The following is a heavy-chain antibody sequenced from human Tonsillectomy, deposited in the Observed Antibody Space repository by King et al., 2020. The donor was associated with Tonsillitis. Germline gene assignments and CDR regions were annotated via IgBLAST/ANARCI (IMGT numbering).Heavy chain of an antibody. V-gene: IGHV3-66*01. CDR2: IYKRGIT. CDR1: GFAVTNFY. Sequence: VQLVESGGTLVQPGGSLRLSCAASGFAVTNFYISWVRQAPGKGLERVSVIYKRGITSYTDSVKGRFSISRDTSENTLYLQMAGLRAEDTAVYFCVAPPGSGWNGLYYWGRGTVVTVS. D-gene: IGHD6-19*01. J-gene: IGHJ4*02. CDR3: VAPPGSGWNGLYY.